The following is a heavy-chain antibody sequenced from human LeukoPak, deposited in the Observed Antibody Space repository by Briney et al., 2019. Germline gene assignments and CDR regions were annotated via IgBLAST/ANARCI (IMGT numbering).Heavy chain of an antibody. Sequence: ASVKVSCKASGYTFTGYYMHWVRQAPGQGLEWMGGIIPIFGTANYAQKFQGRVTITADESTSTAYMELSSLRSEDTAVYYCARELSDSGYDHIPIAHDAFDIWGQGTMVAVSS. CDR1: GYTFTGYY. J-gene: IGHJ3*02. V-gene: IGHV1-69*13. CDR2: IIPIFGTA. CDR3: ARELSDSGYDHIPIAHDAFDI. D-gene: IGHD5-12*01.